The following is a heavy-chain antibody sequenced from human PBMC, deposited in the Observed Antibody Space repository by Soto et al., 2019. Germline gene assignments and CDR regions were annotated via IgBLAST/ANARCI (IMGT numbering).Heavy chain of an antibody. J-gene: IGHJ5*02. CDR1: GYTFTSYD. CDR3: ARGLGYCSSTSCALDWFDP. D-gene: IGHD2-2*03. V-gene: IGHV1-8*01. Sequence: ASVKVSCKASGYTFTSYDINWVRQATGQGLEWMGWMNPNSGNTGYAQKFQGRVTMTRNTSISTAYMELSSLRSEDTAVYYCARGLGYCSSTSCALDWFDPWGQGTLVTVSS. CDR2: MNPNSGNT.